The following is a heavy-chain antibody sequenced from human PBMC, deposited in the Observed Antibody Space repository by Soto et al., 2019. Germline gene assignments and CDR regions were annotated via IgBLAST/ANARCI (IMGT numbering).Heavy chain of an antibody. CDR1: GGSISSGGYY. V-gene: IGHV4-61*08. Sequence: SETLSLTCTVSGGSISSGGYYWSWIRQHPGKGLEWIGYIYYSGSTNYNPSLKSRVTISVDTSKNQFSLKLSSVTAVDTAVYYCARLGFGELLGYYYGMDVWGQGTTVTVSS. D-gene: IGHD3-10*01. CDR2: IYYSGST. J-gene: IGHJ6*02. CDR3: ARLGFGELLGYYYGMDV.